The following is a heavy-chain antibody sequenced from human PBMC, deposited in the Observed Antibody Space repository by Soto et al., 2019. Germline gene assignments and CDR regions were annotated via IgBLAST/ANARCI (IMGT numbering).Heavy chain of an antibody. V-gene: IGHV3-53*01. CDR3: ATGRAYYYDSSGSIGY. CDR2: IYSGGST. Sequence: GSLRLSCAASGFTVSSNYMSWVRQAPGKGLEWVSVIYSGGSTYYADSVKGRFTISRDNSKNTLYLQMNSLRAEDTAVYYCATGRAYYYDSSGSIGYWGQGTLVTVSS. J-gene: IGHJ4*02. CDR1: GFTVSSNY. D-gene: IGHD3-22*01.